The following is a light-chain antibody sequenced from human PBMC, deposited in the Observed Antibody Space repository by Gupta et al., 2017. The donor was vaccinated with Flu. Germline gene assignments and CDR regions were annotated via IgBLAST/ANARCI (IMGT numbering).Light chain of an antibody. Sequence: DIQMTQSPSSLSASVGDRATITCRASQSISSYLNWYQQKAGKAPKLLIYAASGVQSGVPSRFSGSGSGTXFTLTIXSLQPEDFTTYYCQQSDNTPITFGXGTTVEIK. CDR1: QSISSY. CDR2: AAS. V-gene: IGKV1-39*01. CDR3: QQSDNTPIT. J-gene: IGKJ4*01.